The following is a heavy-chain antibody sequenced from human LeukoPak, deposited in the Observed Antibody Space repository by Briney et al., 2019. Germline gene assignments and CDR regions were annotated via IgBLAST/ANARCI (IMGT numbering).Heavy chain of an antibody. V-gene: IGHV3-23*01. CDR1: GFTFNRYA. J-gene: IGHJ3*02. CDR3: AKDRDDYGDPDVFDM. D-gene: IGHD4-17*01. CDR2: ISGSGGRT. Sequence: PGGSLRLSCAASGFTFNRYAMNWVRQAPGKGLECVSSISGSGGRTYYADPVKGRFTISRDNSKNTLYLQMNSLRAEDTAEYYCAKDRDDYGDPDVFDMWGQGTMVTVS.